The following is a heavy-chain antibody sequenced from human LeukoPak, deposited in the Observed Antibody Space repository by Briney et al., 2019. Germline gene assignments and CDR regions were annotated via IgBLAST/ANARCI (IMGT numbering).Heavy chain of an antibody. Sequence: NPSETLSLTCTVPGGSISSSRYYWGWIRQPPGKGLEWIGNMYYSGSTYYNPSLQSRVTISIDTSKNQFSLKLNSVTAADTAVYYCVSAPGGTNFDYWGQGTLVTVSS. V-gene: IGHV4-39*01. CDR1: GGSISSSRYY. CDR3: VSAPGGTNFDY. D-gene: IGHD6-13*01. CDR2: MYYSGST. J-gene: IGHJ4*02.